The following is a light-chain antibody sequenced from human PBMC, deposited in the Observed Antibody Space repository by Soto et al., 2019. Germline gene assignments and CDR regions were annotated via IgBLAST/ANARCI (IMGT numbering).Light chain of an antibody. CDR1: QRISSSF. CDR3: QQYGSSPLT. V-gene: IGKV3-20*01. J-gene: IGKJ5*01. Sequence: EIVLTQSPGTLSLSPGERATLSCRASQRISSSFLAWYQQKPGQAPRLLIYGASSRATGIPDRFSGSGSGTDFTLTISRLEPEDFAVYYCQQYGSSPLTFGQGTRLEIK. CDR2: GAS.